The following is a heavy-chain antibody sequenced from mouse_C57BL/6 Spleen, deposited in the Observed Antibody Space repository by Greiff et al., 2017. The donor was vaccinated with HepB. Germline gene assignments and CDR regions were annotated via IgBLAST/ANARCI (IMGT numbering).Heavy chain of an antibody. V-gene: IGHV1-82*01. J-gene: IGHJ4*01. D-gene: IGHD2-4*01. CDR2: IYPGDGDT. CDR1: GYAFSSSW. Sequence: QVQLKESGPELVKPGASVKISCKASGYAFSSSWMNWVKQRPGKGLEWIGRIYPGDGDTNYNGKFKGKATLTADKSSSTAYMQLSSLTSEDSAVYFCARSIYYDYGGADYYAMDYWGQGTSVTVSS. CDR3: ARSIYYDYGGADYYAMDY.